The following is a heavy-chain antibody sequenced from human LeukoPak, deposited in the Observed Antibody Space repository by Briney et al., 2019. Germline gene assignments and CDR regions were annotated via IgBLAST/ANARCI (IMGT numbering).Heavy chain of an antibody. D-gene: IGHD6-19*01. CDR1: GFTFSNCD. V-gene: IGHV3-23*01. CDR2: ISTSGGSP. CDR3: AKGGWLDS. Sequence: TGGSLRLPCAASGFTFSNCDMTWVRQAPGKGLEWVSRISTSGGSPYYADSVKGRFTISRDNSKNTLYLQMNSLRAEDTALYYCAKGGWLDSWGQGTLVTVSS. J-gene: IGHJ4*02.